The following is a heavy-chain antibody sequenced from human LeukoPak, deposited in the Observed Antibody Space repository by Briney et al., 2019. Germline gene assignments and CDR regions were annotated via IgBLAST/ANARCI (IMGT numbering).Heavy chain of an antibody. CDR1: VGSFCLYT. J-gene: IGHJ5*02. V-gene: IGHV1-69*02. Sequence: TVNLSRRVSVGSFCLYTTRGVPHAPGQGRECMVRNISILEIANYAQKFQGRVTITADKATSTTYMELSSLRAEDTAVYCCARAHPMGGNWFDPWGQGTLVTVSS. CDR2: NISILEIA. CDR3: ARAHPMGGNWFDP. D-gene: IGHD3-16*01.